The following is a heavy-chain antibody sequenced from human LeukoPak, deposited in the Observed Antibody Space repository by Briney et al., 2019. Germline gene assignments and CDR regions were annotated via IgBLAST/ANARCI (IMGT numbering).Heavy chain of an antibody. V-gene: IGHV1-24*01. D-gene: IGHD6-6*01. CDR1: GYTLTELS. Sequence: ASVKVSCKVSGYTLTELSMHWVRQAPGKGLEWMGGFDPEDGETIYAQKFQGRVTMTEDTSTDTAYMELSSLRSEDTAVYYCARDPTYSSSSDHIPWGQGTLVTVSS. J-gene: IGHJ5*02. CDR2: FDPEDGET. CDR3: ARDPTYSSSSDHIP.